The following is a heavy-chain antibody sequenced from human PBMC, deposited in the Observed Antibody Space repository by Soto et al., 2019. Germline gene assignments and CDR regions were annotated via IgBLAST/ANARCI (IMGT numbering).Heavy chain of an antibody. D-gene: IGHD1-26*01. CDR2: ISGSGGRA. CDR3: ARDPGWELSRADWFDP. V-gene: IGHV3-23*01. J-gene: IGHJ5*02. CDR1: GFTFSTYA. Sequence: EVQLLESGGDLVQPGGSLRLSCAASGFTFSTYAMSWVRQGPGKGLEWVSAISGSGGRAYYADSVKGRFTISRDNSKNTLFLQVDSLRPEDTAVYYCARDPGWELSRADWFDPWGQGTLVTVSS.